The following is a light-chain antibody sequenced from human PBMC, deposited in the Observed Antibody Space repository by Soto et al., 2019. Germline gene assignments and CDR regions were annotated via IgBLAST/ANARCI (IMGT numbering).Light chain of an antibody. CDR2: GAS. J-gene: IGKJ4*01. Sequence: EIVMTQSPATLSVSPGERATLSCRASQSVSSNLAWYQQKPGQAPRLLISGASTRATGIPARFSGSGSGTEFTLTISSLQSEDFAVYYCQQYNNWLPLTFGGGTKVDIK. V-gene: IGKV3-15*01. CDR1: QSVSSN. CDR3: QQYNNWLPLT.